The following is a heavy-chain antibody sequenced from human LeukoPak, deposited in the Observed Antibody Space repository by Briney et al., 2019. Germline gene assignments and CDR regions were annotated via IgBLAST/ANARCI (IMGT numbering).Heavy chain of an antibody. Sequence: SVKVSCKASGGTFSSYAISWVRQAPGQGLEWMGGIIPFFGTANYAQKFQGRVTITADDSTRTAYMELSSLRSEDTAMYYCARVLLCSGGSCYGWGAFDMWGEGTMVSVS. D-gene: IGHD2-15*01. CDR3: ARVLLCSGGSCYGWGAFDM. J-gene: IGHJ3*02. CDR1: GGTFSSYA. CDR2: IIPFFGTA. V-gene: IGHV1-69*13.